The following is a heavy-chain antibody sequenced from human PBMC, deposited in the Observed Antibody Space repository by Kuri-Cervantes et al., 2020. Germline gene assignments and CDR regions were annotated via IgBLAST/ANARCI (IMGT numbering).Heavy chain of an antibody. D-gene: IGHD3-10*01. V-gene: IGHV3-11*01. CDR2: ISSGGTTI. J-gene: IGHJ6*02. CDR3: ARDSRPLSWGEDGMDV. CDR1: GFTFSDYY. Sequence: GGSLRLSCTAFGFTFSDYYMSWTRQAPGKGLEWFSYISSGGTTIYYADSVKGRFTISRDNAKNSLYLQMNSLRAEDTAVYYCARDSRPLSWGEDGMDVWGQGTAVTVSS.